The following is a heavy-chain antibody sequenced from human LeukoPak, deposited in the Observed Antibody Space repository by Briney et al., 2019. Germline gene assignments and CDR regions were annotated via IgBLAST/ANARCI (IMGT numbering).Heavy chain of an antibody. CDR3: ARLQWELLDSAFDI. CDR1: GGSFSGYY. D-gene: IGHD1-26*01. J-gene: IGHJ3*02. Sequence: PSETLSLTCAVYGGSFSGYYWSWIRQPPGKGLEWIGEINHSGSTNYNPSLKSRVTISVDTSKNQFSLKLSSVTAADTAVYYCARLQWELLDSAFDIWGQGTMVTVSS. V-gene: IGHV4-34*01. CDR2: INHSGST.